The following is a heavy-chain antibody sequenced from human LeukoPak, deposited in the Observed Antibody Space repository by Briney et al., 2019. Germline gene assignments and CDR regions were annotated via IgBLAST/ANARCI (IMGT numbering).Heavy chain of an antibody. V-gene: IGHV4-39*07. CDR3: ARDLPLFGVPRYYMDV. J-gene: IGHJ6*03. CDR2: IYYSGST. D-gene: IGHD3-3*01. CDR1: GGSISSSSYY. Sequence: SETLSLTCTVSGGSISSSSYYWGWIRQPPGKGLEWIGSIYYSGSTYYNPSLKSRVTISVDTSKNQFSLKLSSVTAADTAVYYCARDLPLFGVPRYYMDVWGKGTTVTVSS.